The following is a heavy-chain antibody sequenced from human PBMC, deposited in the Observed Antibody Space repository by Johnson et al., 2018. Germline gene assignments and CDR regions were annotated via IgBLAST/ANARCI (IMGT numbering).Heavy chain of an antibody. V-gene: IGHV1-69*12. CDR2: IIPIFGPA. D-gene: IGHD3-9*01. CDR3: ARDRLVINRYGMDV. J-gene: IGHJ6*02. Sequence: QVQLVQSGAEVTKPGSSVKVSCKASGGTFSRYAISWVRQAPAQGLEWMGGIIPIFGPANYAQKFQGRVTLTADESTSTADLELSSLRSEDTAVYYCARDRLVINRYGMDVWGQGTTVTVSS. CDR1: GGTFSRYA.